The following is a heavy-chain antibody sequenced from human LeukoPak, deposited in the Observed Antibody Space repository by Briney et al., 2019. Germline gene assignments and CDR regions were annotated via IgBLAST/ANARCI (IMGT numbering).Heavy chain of an antibody. V-gene: IGHV1-69*05. CDR1: GATFTSYA. D-gene: IGHD6-13*01. Sequence: SVKVSCTAFGATFTSYAISWGRQAPGQRLGWRGRSIPIFGTANSAQKFQGRVTITTDESTRTAYMELSSLRSEDTAVYYCARDLLIIAAASPLEYWGQGTLVTVSS. J-gene: IGHJ4*02. CDR2: SIPIFGTA. CDR3: ARDLLIIAAASPLEY.